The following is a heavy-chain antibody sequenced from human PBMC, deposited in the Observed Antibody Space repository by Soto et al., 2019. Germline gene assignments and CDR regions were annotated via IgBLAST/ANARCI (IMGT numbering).Heavy chain of an antibody. CDR3: ALIAGAAGTNPPQRNPFIAVAPPAH. CDR1: GFTFSSYG. V-gene: IGHV3-33*01. CDR2: IWYDGSNK. Sequence: PGGSLRLSCAASGFTFSSYGMHWVRQAPGKGLEWVAVIWYDGSNKYYADSVKGRFTISRDNSKNTLYLQMNSLRAEDTAVYYCALIAGAAGTNPPQRNPFIAVAPPAHWGQGTLVTVSS. J-gene: IGHJ4*02. D-gene: IGHD6-19*01.